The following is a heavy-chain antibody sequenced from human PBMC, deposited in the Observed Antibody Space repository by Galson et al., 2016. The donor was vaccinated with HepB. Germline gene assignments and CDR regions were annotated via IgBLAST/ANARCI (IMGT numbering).Heavy chain of an antibody. CDR2: LSTNGLSQ. V-gene: IGHV3-30-3*01. Sequence: SLRLSCAASGFSVNTYAVNWVRQAPGKGLEWVAVLSTNGLSQHYADSVKGRFTISRDTSENTLHLQMSRLRADDTAIYYCAKVSDRANNGYSGAFDFWGQGTLVTVSS. CDR3: AKVSDRANNGYSGAFDF. CDR1: GFSVNTYA. J-gene: IGHJ4*02. D-gene: IGHD3-22*01.